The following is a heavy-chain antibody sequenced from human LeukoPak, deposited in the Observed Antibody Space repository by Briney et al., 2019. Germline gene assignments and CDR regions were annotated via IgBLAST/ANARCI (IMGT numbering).Heavy chain of an antibody. V-gene: IGHV3-30*04. J-gene: IGHJ6*03. D-gene: IGHD5-12*01. Sequence: GGSLRLSCAASGFTFSNYAMHWVRQAPGRGLEWVAVISYDGSNNYSADSVKGRFTISRDNSKNTLYLQMSSLRAEDTAVYYCARSLATSYYYMDVWGKGTTVTVSS. CDR3: ARSLATSYYYMDV. CDR2: ISYDGSNN. CDR1: GFTFSNYA.